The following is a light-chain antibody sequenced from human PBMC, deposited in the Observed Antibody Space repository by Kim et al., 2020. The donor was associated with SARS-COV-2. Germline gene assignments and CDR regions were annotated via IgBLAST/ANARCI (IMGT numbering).Light chain of an antibody. CDR3: TSYAPVDKFE. CDR1: SSDVGTYNY. J-gene: IGLJ2*01. V-gene: IGLV2-8*01. Sequence: QSALTQPPSASGSPGQSVTISCTGSSSDVGTYNYVSWYQQHPGKAPKLMIYEVTKRPSGVPDRFSGSKSGNTASLTVSGLQAEDEADYYCTSYAPVDKFEFGGGTQLTVL. CDR2: EVT.